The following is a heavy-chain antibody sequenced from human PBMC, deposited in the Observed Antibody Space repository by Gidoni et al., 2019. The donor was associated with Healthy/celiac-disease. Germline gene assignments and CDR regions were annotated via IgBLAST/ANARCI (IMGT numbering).Heavy chain of an antibody. CDR2: IYHSGST. CDR1: GGSISSSNW. D-gene: IGHD3-22*01. J-gene: IGHJ4*02. V-gene: IGHV4-4*02. CDR3: ARENTYYYDSSGYYYRYYYFDY. Sequence: QVQLQESGPGLVKPSGTLSLTCAVSGGSISSSNWWSWGRQPPGKGLEWIGEIYHSGSTNYNPSLKSRVTISVDKSKNQFSLKLSSVTAADTAVYYCARENTYYYDSSGYYYRYYYFDYWGQGTLVTVSS.